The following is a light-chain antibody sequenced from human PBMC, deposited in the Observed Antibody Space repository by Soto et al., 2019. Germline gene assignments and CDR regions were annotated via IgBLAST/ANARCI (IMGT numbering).Light chain of an antibody. CDR1: QTITRY. V-gene: IGKV1-39*01. CDR2: AAS. J-gene: IGKJ2*01. CDR3: QQSFSFPVT. Sequence: DIQMTQSPSSLSASVGDRVTITCRANQTITRYLNWYQQKPGPAPKLLIYAASSWQEGAPSRCIGRGSGTDFTLTISNLQPEDFAAYSCQQSFSFPVTFGQGTKLEIK.